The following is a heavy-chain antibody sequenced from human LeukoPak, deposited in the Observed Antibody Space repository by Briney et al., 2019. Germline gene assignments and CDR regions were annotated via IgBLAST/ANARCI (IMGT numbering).Heavy chain of an antibody. J-gene: IGHJ5*02. CDR3: ARSAGNYLPNP. Sequence: SETLTLTCSVSGASISSYYWSWIRQPPGKGLEWIGYIYYSGSTNYNPSLKSRVTISVDTSKNQFSLKLSSVTAADTAVYYCARSAGNYLPNPWGQGTLVTVSS. CDR2: IYYSGST. V-gene: IGHV4-59*12. D-gene: IGHD3-10*02. CDR1: GASISSYY.